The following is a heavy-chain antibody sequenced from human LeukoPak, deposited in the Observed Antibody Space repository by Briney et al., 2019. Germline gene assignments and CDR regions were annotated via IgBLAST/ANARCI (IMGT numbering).Heavy chain of an antibody. CDR2: ISSSGSTI. D-gene: IGHD5-18*01. CDR3: ARQVGYSYGYGESSD. V-gene: IGHV3-48*03. CDR1: GFTFSSYE. J-gene: IGHJ4*02. Sequence: GGSLRLSCAASGFTFSSYEMNWVRQAPGKGLVWVSYISSSGSTIYYADSVKGRFTISRDNAKNSLYLQMNSLRAEDTAVYYCARQVGYSYGYGESSDWGQGTLVTVSS.